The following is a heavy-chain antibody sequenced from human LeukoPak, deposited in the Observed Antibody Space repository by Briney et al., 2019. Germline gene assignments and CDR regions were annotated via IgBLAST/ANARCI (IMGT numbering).Heavy chain of an antibody. J-gene: IGHJ4*02. CDR1: GFSFSSNW. CDR2: IKQDGSEK. CDR3: ARDRSSNYFDY. V-gene: IGHV3-7*04. Sequence: SGGSLRLSCAASGFSFSSNWMIWVRQAPGKGLEWVANIKQDGSEKHYVDSVKGRFTISRDNAKNSLYLQMNSLRAEDTAVYYCARDRSSNYFDYWGQGTLVTVSS. D-gene: IGHD3-10*01.